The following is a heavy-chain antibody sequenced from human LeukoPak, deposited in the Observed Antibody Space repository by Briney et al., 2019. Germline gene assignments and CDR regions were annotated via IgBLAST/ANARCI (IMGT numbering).Heavy chain of an antibody. CDR2: ISWNSGSI. V-gene: IGHV3-9*01. D-gene: IGHD4-17*01. CDR3: AKDLLPSTTWDAFDI. J-gene: IGHJ3*02. CDR1: GFTFDDYA. Sequence: GGSLRLSCAASGFTFDDYAMHWVRQAPGKGLEWVSGISWNSGSIGYADSVKGRFTISRDNAKNSLYLQMNSQRAEDTALYYCAKDLLPSTTWDAFDIWGQGTMVTVSS.